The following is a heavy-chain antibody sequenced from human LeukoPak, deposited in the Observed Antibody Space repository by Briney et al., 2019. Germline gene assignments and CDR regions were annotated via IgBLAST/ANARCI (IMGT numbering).Heavy chain of an antibody. Sequence: GGSLRLSCAASGFTFSNAWMSWVRQAPGKGLEWVGRIKSKTDGGTTDYAAPVKGRFTISRDDSKNTLYLQMNSLKTEDTTVYYCTTSLHYDYGDRDYFDYWGQGTLVTVSS. J-gene: IGHJ4*02. CDR1: GFTFSNAW. D-gene: IGHD4-17*01. V-gene: IGHV3-15*01. CDR2: IKSKTDGGTT. CDR3: TTSLHYDYGDRDYFDY.